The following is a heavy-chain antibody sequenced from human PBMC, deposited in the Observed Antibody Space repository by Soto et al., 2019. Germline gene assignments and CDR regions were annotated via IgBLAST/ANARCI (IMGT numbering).Heavy chain of an antibody. CDR2: IYYSGST. Sequence: VQLQESGPGLVKPSQTLSLTCTVSGGSISSGDYYWSWIRQPPGKGLVWIGYIYYSGSTYYNPSLKSRVTISVDTSKNQFSLKLSAVTAADTAVYYCARERGPTVTTYYYGMDVWGQGTTVTVSS. CDR3: ARERGPTVTTYYYGMDV. J-gene: IGHJ6*02. CDR1: GGSISSGDYY. D-gene: IGHD4-17*01. V-gene: IGHV4-30-4*01.